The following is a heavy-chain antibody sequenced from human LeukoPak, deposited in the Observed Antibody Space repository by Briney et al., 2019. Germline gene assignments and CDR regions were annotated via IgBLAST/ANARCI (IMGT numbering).Heavy chain of an antibody. D-gene: IGHD6-13*01. J-gene: IGHJ4*02. V-gene: IGHV3-21*01. Sequence: GGSLRLSCAASGFTFSNYSMNWVRQAPGKGLEWVSPIISSSSYIYYADSVKGRFTISRDNAKKSLYLQMNRLRAEDTAVYYCKRNPPGRWYGEGNSDYWGQGTLVTVSS. CDR2: IISSSSYI. CDR1: GFTFSNYS. CDR3: KRNPPGRWYGEGNSDY.